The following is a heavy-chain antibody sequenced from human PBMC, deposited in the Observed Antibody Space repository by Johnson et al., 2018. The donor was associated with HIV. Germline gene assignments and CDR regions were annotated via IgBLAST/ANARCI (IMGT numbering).Heavy chain of an antibody. CDR1: GFTFSDFR. CDR3: ASEVRGVLDI. J-gene: IGHJ3*02. CDR2: INVDGREK. V-gene: IGHV3-7*01. D-gene: IGHD3-10*01. Sequence: EMQLVESGGGLVQPGGSLRLSCTASGFTFSDFRMSWVRQAPGRGLEWVANINVDGREKYYVDSVEGRFTISRDNAKNSLYLQVNSLRVEDTAVYYCASEVRGVLDIWGQGTMVTVSS.